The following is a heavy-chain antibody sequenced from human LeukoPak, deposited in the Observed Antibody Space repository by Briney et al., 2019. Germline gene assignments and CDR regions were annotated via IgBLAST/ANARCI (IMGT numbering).Heavy chain of an antibody. CDR1: GGSIGSDY. J-gene: IGHJ4*02. D-gene: IGHD5-12*01. CDR3: SRRLRDRVDY. Sequence: SETLSLTCTVSGGSIGSDYWTWIRQPPGKGLEYIGYIYYTGGTNYNPSLKSRVTISVDTSKNQFSLKLSSVTAADTAVYYCSRRLRDRVDYWGQGTLVTVSS. CDR2: IYYTGGT. V-gene: IGHV4-59*08.